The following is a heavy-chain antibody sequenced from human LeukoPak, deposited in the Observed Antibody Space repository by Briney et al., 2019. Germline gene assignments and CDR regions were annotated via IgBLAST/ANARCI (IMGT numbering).Heavy chain of an antibody. CDR1: GGSISSSSYY. Sequence: SETLSLTCTVSGGSISSSSYYWGWIRQPPGKGLEWIGSIYYSGSTYYHPSLKSRVTISVDTSKNQFSLKLSSVTAADTAVYYCALLGMDYYDSSGYYPQRGYFDYWGQGTLVTVSS. J-gene: IGHJ4*02. CDR3: ALLGMDYYDSSGYYPQRGYFDY. CDR2: IYYSGST. D-gene: IGHD3-22*01. V-gene: IGHV4-39*01.